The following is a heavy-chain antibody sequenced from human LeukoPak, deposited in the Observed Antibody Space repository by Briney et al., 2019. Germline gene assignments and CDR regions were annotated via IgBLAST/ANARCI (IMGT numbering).Heavy chain of an antibody. CDR1: GFTFDDYA. Sequence: GGSLRLSCAASGFTFDDYAMHWVRQAPGKCLEWVSGISWNSGSIGYADSVKGRLTISRDNAKNSLYLRMNSLRAEDTALYYCAKDGRPTLGYIEYWGQGTLVTVSS. J-gene: IGHJ4*02. V-gene: IGHV3-9*01. CDR3: AKDGRPTLGYIEY. CDR2: ISWNSGSI. D-gene: IGHD2-2*02.